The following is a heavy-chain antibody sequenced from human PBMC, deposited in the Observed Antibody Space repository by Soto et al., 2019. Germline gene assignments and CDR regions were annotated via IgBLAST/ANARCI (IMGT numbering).Heavy chain of an antibody. V-gene: IGHV1-3*01. CDR2: INAGYGNT. J-gene: IGHJ4*02. CDR3: ARDIGAVVGATTSFDY. Sequence: ASVKVSCKASGYTFSSYAMHWVRQAPGQRLEWMGWINAGYGNTKSSQKFQDRVTISRDTSASTAYMELRSLRSDDTAVYYCARDIGAVVGATTSFDYWGQGTLVTVSS. CDR1: GYTFSSYA. D-gene: IGHD1-26*01.